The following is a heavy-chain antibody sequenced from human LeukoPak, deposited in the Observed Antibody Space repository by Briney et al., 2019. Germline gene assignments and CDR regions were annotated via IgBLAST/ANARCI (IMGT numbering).Heavy chain of an antibody. Sequence: PGGSLRLSCAASGFTFSSYWMHWVRQDPGKGLVWVSRINSDGSSTSYADSVKGRFTISRDNAKNTLYLQMNSLRAEDTAVYYCARDIIAARPTLFDYWGQGTLVTVSS. CDR3: ARDIIAARPTLFDY. CDR2: INSDGSST. CDR1: GFTFSSYW. D-gene: IGHD6-6*01. V-gene: IGHV3-74*01. J-gene: IGHJ4*02.